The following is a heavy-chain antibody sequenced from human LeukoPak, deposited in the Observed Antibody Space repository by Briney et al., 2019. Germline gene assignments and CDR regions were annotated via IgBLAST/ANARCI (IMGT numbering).Heavy chain of an antibody. D-gene: IGHD3-9*01. CDR3: ARAVGSFDWLPLFDY. Sequence: SETLSLTCTVSGYSISSGYYWGWIRQPPGKGLEWIGTIYHSGITYYTPSLKSRVTISVDTSKNQFYLKLSSVTAAGTAVYYCARAVGSFDWLPLFDYWGQGTLVTVSS. CDR1: GYSISSGYY. V-gene: IGHV4-38-2*02. CDR2: IYHSGIT. J-gene: IGHJ4*02.